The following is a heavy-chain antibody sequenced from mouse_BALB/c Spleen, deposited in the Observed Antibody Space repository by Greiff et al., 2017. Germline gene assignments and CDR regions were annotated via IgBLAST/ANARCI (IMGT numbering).Heavy chain of an antibody. CDR3: ARYGNSYAMDY. V-gene: IGHV1-54*01. J-gene: IGHJ4*01. CDR1: GYAFTNYL. Sequence: QVQLKQSGAELVRPGTSVKVSCKASGYAFTNYLIEWVKQRPGQGLEWIGVINPGSGGTNYNEKFKGKATLTADKSSSTAYMQLSSLTSDDSAVYFCARYGNSYAMDYWGQGTSVTVSS. D-gene: IGHD2-1*01. CDR2: INPGSGGT.